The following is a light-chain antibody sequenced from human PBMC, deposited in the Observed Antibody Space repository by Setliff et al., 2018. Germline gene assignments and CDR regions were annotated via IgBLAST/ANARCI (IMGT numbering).Light chain of an antibody. CDR1: SSDVGSYKF. CDR3: ASYTNSPYLDWL. Sequence: QSVLTQPASVSGSPGQSITMSCIGSSSDVGSYKFVSWYQQLPGKAPKLIIYDASFRPSGVSNRFSASKSGNTASLTISGLQAEDEGDYYCASYTNSPYLDWLFGGGTKVTVL. J-gene: IGLJ3*02. V-gene: IGLV2-14*03. CDR2: DAS.